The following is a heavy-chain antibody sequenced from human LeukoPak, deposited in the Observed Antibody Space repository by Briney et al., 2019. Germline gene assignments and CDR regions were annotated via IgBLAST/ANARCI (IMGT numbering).Heavy chain of an antibody. CDR2: IYHSGIT. CDR3: ASLGNKRALRRGGRYNWFDP. V-gene: IGHV4-38-2*02. D-gene: IGHD1/OR15-1a*01. CDR1: DYSISSGYGYY. J-gene: IGHJ5*02. Sequence: SETLSLTCTVSDYSISSGYGYYWGWIRQPPGKGLEWIGNIYHSGITYYNHFNSSLKSRVTISIDTSKNQFSLKLSSVTAADTAVYYCASLGNKRALRRGGRYNWFDPWGQGTLVTVSS.